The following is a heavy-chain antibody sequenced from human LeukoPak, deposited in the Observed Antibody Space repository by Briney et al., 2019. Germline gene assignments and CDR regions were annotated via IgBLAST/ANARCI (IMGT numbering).Heavy chain of an antibody. J-gene: IGHJ2*01. CDR3: ARGYNWNRDWYFDL. CDR1: GGSISSGGYY. D-gene: IGHD1-20*01. Sequence: SETLSLTCTVSGGSISSGGYYWSWIRQHPGKGLEWIGYIYYSGSTYYKPSLKSRVTISVDTSKNQFSLKLSSVTAADTAVYYCARGYNWNRDWYFDLWGRGTLVTVSS. CDR2: IYYSGST. V-gene: IGHV4-31*03.